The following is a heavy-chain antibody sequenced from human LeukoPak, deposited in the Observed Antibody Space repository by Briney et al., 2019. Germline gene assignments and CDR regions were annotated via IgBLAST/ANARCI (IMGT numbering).Heavy chain of an antibody. D-gene: IGHD3-10*01. V-gene: IGHV2-70*04. J-gene: IGHJ4*02. CDR2: IDWDDDK. CDR3: AREDYYGSGSYYYYFDY. Sequence: GSGPTLLNPTQTLTLTCTFSGFSLSTSGMRVRWIRQPPGKALEWLSLIDWDDDKFYSTSLKTRLTISKDTSKNQVVLTMTNMDPVDTATYYCAREDYYGSGSYYYYFDYWGQGTLVTVSS. CDR1: GFSLSTSGMR.